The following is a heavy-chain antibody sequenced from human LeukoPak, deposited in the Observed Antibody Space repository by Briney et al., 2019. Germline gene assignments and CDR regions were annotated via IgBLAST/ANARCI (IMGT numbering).Heavy chain of an antibody. Sequence: GGSLRLSCAASGFTFSSYAMGWVRQAPGKGLEWVSAISGSGGSTYYADSVKGRFTISRDNSKNTLYLQMNSLRAEDTAVYYCAKKPIYYARPTYFDYWGQGTLVTVSS. D-gene: IGHD2-2*01. J-gene: IGHJ4*02. CDR2: ISGSGGST. CDR1: GFTFSSYA. CDR3: AKKPIYYARPTYFDY. V-gene: IGHV3-23*01.